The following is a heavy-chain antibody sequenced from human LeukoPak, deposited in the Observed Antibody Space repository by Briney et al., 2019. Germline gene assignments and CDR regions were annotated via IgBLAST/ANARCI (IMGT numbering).Heavy chain of an antibody. CDR2: FYYSGST. Sequence: PSETLSLTCTVSGGSISSYYWSWIRQPPGKGLEWIGYFYYSGSTNYNPSLKSRVTISVDTSKNQFSLKLSSVTAADTAVYYCARMNSSPPHYYYYYMDVWGKGTTVTVSS. CDR1: GGSISSYY. J-gene: IGHJ6*03. CDR3: ARMNSSPPHYYYYYMDV. V-gene: IGHV4-59*01. D-gene: IGHD6-6*01.